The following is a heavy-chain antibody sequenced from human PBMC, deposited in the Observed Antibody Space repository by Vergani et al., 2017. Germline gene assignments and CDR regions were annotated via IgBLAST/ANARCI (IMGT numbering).Heavy chain of an antibody. J-gene: IGHJ6*02. Sequence: EVQLLESGGDLVQPGGSLRLSCAASGFTFNHYAMNWVRQAPGKGLELVSGISGSGGSTYYAGSVKGRFTISRDSSKNTLYLQMNSLSAGDTAVYYCAKANPRNSGYDYLYYYHAMDVWGQGTTVTFSS. CDR2: ISGSGGST. V-gene: IGHV3-23*01. D-gene: IGHD5-12*01. CDR3: AKANPRNSGYDYLYYYHAMDV. CDR1: GFTFNHYA.